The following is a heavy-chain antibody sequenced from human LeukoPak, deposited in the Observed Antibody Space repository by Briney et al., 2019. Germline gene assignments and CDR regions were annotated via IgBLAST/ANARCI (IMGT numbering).Heavy chain of an antibody. CDR1: GFTFSSYG. D-gene: IGHD2-2*01. V-gene: IGHV3-30*02. CDR2: IRYDGSNK. J-gene: IGHJ4*02. CDR3: AKDSSTSCHD. Sequence: GGSLRLSCTASGFTFSSYGMNWVRQAPGKGLEWVAFIRYDGSNKYYADSVEGRFTISRDNSKNTLYLQMNSLRVEDTAVYYCAKDSSTSCHDWGQGTLVTVSS.